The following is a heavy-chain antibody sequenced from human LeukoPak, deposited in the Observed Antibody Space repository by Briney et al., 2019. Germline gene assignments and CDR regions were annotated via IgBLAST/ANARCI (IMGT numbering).Heavy chain of an antibody. CDR3: ARDTPDGRVTKFDY. D-gene: IGHD4-17*01. V-gene: IGHV7-4-1*02. CDR2: INPSNGNP. J-gene: IGHJ4*02. Sequence: GASVKVSCKSSGYTFKTYAINWLPQAPGQGLEWVGWINPSNGNPTYAQGFTGRFVFSLDTSVSTAFLHISSLQIEDTAVYYCARDTPDGRVTKFDYWGQGTLVTVSS. CDR1: GYTFKTYA.